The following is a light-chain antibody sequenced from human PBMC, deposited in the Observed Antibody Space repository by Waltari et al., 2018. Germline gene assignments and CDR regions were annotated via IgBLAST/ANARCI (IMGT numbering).Light chain of an antibody. CDR1: QSVLYSSNNKNY. V-gene: IGKV4-1*01. CDR2: WAS. CDR3: QQYVTTPVT. J-gene: IGKJ1*01. Sequence: DIVMTQSPDSLAVSLGERATINCKSSQSVLYSSNNKNYLAWYQQKPGQPPNLLISWASTRESGVPDRCSGSGSGTDFTLTISSLQAEDVAVYYCQQYVTTPVTFGQGTKVEVK.